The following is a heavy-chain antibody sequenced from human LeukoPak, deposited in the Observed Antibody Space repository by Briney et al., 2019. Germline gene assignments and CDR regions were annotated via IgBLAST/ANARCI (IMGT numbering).Heavy chain of an antibody. D-gene: IGHD4-17*01. CDR1: GFTFSSYG. V-gene: IGHV3-30*02. CDR3: AKDPNGYGDYVGYFQH. Sequence: GILRLSCAASGFTFSSYGMHWVRQAPGKGLEWVAFIRYDGSNKYYADSVKGRFTISRDNSKNTLYLQMNSLRAEDTAVYYCAKDPNGYGDYVGYFQHWGQGTLVTVSS. J-gene: IGHJ1*01. CDR2: IRYDGSNK.